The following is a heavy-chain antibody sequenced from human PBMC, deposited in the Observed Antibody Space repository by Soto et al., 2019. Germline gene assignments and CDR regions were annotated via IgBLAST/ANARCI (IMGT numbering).Heavy chain of an antibody. CDR1: GFTFSSYN. D-gene: IGHD4-17*01. V-gene: IGHV3-48*02. J-gene: IGHJ1*01. Sequence: EVQLVESGGGLVQPGGSLRLSCAASGFTFSSYNMNWVRQAPGKGLEWVSYISSGSGTIYYADSVKGRFTISRDNAKNTLFLQMNSLRDEDTAVYYCVCDYNATEYFQNWGQGTLVTVSS. CDR3: VCDYNATEYFQN. CDR2: ISSGSGTI.